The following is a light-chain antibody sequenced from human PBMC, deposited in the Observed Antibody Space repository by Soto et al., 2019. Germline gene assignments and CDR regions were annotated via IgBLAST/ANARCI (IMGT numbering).Light chain of an antibody. CDR3: TSFTTLDTFV. Sequence: QSALAQPASVSGSPGQSITISCTGTSNDVGHFNYVSWLQQHPGKAPKLLIFDVNKSPSGASDRFSATKASTTASLTISGLPPEDEADYYCTSFTTLDTFVFGSGTKLTVL. CDR1: SNDVGHFNY. CDR2: DVN. J-gene: IGLJ1*01. V-gene: IGLV2-14*03.